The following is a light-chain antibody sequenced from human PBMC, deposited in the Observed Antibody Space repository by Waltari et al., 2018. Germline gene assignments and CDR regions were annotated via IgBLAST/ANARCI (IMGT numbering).Light chain of an antibody. CDR3: MQALQTPRT. CDR2: LGS. J-gene: IGKJ5*01. Sequence: DIVMTQSPLSLPVTPGEPASISFRFSQSLLHIIGYNFLDWDLQKPGRSPQLLIDLGSNRAAGVPDRVSGSGSGTDFTLKISRVEAEDVGVYYCMQALQTPRTFGQGTRLEIK. CDR1: QSLLHIIGYNF. V-gene: IGKV2-28*01.